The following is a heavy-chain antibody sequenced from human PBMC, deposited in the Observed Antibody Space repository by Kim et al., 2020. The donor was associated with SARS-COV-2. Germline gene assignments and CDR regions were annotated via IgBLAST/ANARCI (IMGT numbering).Heavy chain of an antibody. CDR1: GYTFTSYA. V-gene: IGHV1-3*01. J-gene: IGHJ4*02. D-gene: IGHD3-22*01. CDR2: INAGNGNT. Sequence: ASVKVSCKASGYTFTSYAMHWVRQAPGQRLEWMGWINAGNGNTKYSQKFQGRVTITRDTSASTAYMELSSLRSEDTAVYYCASGPYDSSGYYYVPLDYWGQGTLVTVSS. CDR3: ASGPYDSSGYYYVPLDY.